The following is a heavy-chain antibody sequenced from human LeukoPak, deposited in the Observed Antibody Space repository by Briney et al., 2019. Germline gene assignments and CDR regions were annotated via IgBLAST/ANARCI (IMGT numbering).Heavy chain of an antibody. CDR2: IYSDVNT. Sequence: PGGSLRLPCAASGFAVSSNYMAWVRQAPGKGLEWVSLIYSDVNTYYAGSVKGRFTISRDNSKNTLYLQMNSLRAEDTAVYYCAKASYDFWSGPIGPHFDYWGQGTLVTVSS. J-gene: IGHJ4*02. CDR3: AKASYDFWSGPIGPHFDY. V-gene: IGHV3-53*01. CDR1: GFAVSSNY. D-gene: IGHD3-3*01.